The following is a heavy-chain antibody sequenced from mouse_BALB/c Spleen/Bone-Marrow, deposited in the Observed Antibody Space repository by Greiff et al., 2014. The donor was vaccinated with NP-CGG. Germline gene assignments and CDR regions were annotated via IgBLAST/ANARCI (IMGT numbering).Heavy chain of an antibody. CDR2: ISDGGSYT. Sequence: DVMLVESGGGLVKPGGSLKLSCAASGFTFSDYYMYWVRQTPEKRLEWVATISDGGSYTYYPDSVKGRFTISRDNAKNNLYLQMSSLKSEDTAMYYCARDGNYAYWGQGTLVTGSA. J-gene: IGHJ3*01. CDR3: ARDGNYAY. D-gene: IGHD2-1*01. V-gene: IGHV5-4*02. CDR1: GFTFSDYY.